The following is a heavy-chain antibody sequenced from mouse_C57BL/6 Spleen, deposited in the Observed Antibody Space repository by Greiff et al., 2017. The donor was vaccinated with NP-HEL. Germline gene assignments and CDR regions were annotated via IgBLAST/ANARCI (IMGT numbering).Heavy chain of an antibody. D-gene: IGHD4-1*01. Sequence: VQLKESGPGLVKPSQSLSLTCSVTGYSITSGYYWNWIRQFPGNKLEWMGYISYDGSNNYNPSLKNRISITRDTSKNQFFLKLNSVTTEDTATYYCARVGWDDWYFDVWGTGTTVTVSS. CDR1: GYSITSGYY. CDR2: ISYDGSN. CDR3: ARVGWDDWYFDV. V-gene: IGHV3-6*01. J-gene: IGHJ1*03.